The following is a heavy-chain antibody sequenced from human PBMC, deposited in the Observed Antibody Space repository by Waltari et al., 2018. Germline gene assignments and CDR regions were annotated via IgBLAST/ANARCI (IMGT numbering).Heavy chain of an antibody. CDR2: INHNGNT. D-gene: IGHD2-21*02. V-gene: IGHV4-34*01. J-gene: IGHJ3*01. CDR1: GGPFSEYY. Sequence: QVQLQQWGAGLLKPSETLSLTCAVYGGPFSEYYWSWIRQPPGKGLEWIGEINHNGNTTYNPSLKSRVTISVDTSKNQFSLKVNSVTAADTAVYYSVVTAARPIDAFDVWGQGTMVTVSS. CDR3: VVTAARPIDAFDV.